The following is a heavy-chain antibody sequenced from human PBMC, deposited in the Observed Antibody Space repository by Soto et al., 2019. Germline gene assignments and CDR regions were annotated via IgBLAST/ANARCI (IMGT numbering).Heavy chain of an antibody. Sequence: QVQLVESGGGVVQPGRSLRLSCAASGFTFSSYGMHWVRQAPGKGLEWVAVISYDGSNKYYADSVKGRFTISRDNSKNTLYLQMNSLRAEDTAVYYCAKDLSGGGDYWGQGTLVTVSS. CDR3: AKDLSGGGDY. CDR1: GFTFSSYG. D-gene: IGHD2-15*01. J-gene: IGHJ4*02. V-gene: IGHV3-30*18. CDR2: ISYDGSNK.